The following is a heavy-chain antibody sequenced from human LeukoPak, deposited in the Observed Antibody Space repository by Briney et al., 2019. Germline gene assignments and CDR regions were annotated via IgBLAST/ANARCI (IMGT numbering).Heavy chain of an antibody. CDR2: IKKDGSQK. D-gene: IGHD3-3*01. J-gene: IGHJ4*02. CDR3: TRVFGGYDVSDY. V-gene: IGHV3-7*03. CDR1: GFTFSSFW. Sequence: PGGSLRLSCAASGFTFSSFWMSWVRQAPGKGLEWVANIKKDGSQKYYVDSVEGRFTISRYNAKNSLYLQMDSLRVDDTAVYYCTRVFGGYDVSDYWGQGTLVTVSS.